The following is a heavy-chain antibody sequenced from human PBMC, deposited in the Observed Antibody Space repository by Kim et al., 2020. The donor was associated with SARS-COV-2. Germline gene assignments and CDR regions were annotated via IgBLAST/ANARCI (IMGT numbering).Heavy chain of an antibody. J-gene: IGHJ4*02. D-gene: IGHD4-17*01. CDR3: ARDGGDVTTVTEIDY. Sequence: GGSLRLSCAASGYTFSSYGMHWVRQAPGKGLEWVAVIWDDGSNKYYADSVKGRFTISRDNSKNTLYLQMNSLRAEDTAVYYCARDGGDVTTVTEIDYWGQGTLVTVSS. CDR1: GYTFSSYG. CDR2: IWDDGSNK. V-gene: IGHV3-33*01.